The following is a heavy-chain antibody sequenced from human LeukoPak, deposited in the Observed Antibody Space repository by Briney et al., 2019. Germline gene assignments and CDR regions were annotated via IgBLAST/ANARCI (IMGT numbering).Heavy chain of an antibody. J-gene: IGHJ4*02. D-gene: IGHD3-22*01. CDR2: IYYSAST. V-gene: IGHV4-39*07. CDR3: AREDYYDSSGYYSGRLFDY. CDR1: GGSISSNSYY. Sequence: SETLSLTCTVSGGSISSNSYYWVWLRQPPGKGLEGIGNIYYSASTYYNPFLKRRVTISVATSKNQFSMKLSSVTAADTAVYYCAREDYYDSSGYYSGRLFDYWGQGTLVTVSS.